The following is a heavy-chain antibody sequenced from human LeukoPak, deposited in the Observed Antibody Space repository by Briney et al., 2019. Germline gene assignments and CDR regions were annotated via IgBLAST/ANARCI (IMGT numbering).Heavy chain of an antibody. J-gene: IGHJ4*02. D-gene: IGHD6-19*01. CDR2: ISGSGGST. V-gene: IGHV3-23*01. CDR1: GFTFSSYA. Sequence: GGSLRLSCAASGFTFSSYAMSWVRQAPGKGLEWVSAISGSGGSTYYADSVKGRFTISRDNSKNTLYLQMNSLRAEDTAVYYCANGYSSGWYRLWGQGTLVTVSS. CDR3: ANGYSSGWYRL.